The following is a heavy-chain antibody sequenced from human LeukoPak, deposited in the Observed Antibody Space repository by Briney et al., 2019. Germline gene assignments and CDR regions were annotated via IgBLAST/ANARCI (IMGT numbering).Heavy chain of an antibody. CDR3: ARGLRSSSWPYFDY. D-gene: IGHD6-13*01. J-gene: IGHJ4*02. Sequence: ASVKVSCKASGYTFTSYGISWVRQAPGQGLKWMGWISAYNGNTNYAQKLQGRVTMTTDTSTSTAYMELRSLRSDDTAVYYCARGLRSSSWPYFDYWGQGTLVTVSS. CDR1: GYTFTSYG. CDR2: ISAYNGNT. V-gene: IGHV1-18*01.